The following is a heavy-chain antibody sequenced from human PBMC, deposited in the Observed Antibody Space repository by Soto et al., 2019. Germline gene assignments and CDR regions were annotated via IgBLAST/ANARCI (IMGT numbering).Heavy chain of an antibody. CDR1: GGSISSGDYY. J-gene: IGHJ4*02. V-gene: IGHV4-30-4*01. CDR2: IYYSGST. CDR3: ARVGGRFLEWFLDY. Sequence: SETLSLTCTVSGGSISSGDYYWSWIRRPPGKGLEWIGYIYYSGSTYYNPSLKSRVTISVDTSKNQFSLKLSSVTAADTAVYYCARVGGRFLEWFLDYWGQGTLVTVSS. D-gene: IGHD3-3*01.